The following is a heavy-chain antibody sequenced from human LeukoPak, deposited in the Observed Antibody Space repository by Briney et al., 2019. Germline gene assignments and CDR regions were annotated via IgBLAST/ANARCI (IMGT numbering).Heavy chain of an antibody. CDR1: GFTFDDYT. CDR3: AKVDSSSWYSAFDI. CDR2: VSWDGGST. J-gene: IGHJ3*02. V-gene: IGHV3-43*01. Sequence: GGSLRLTCAASGFTFDDYTMHWVRQAPGKGLEWVSLVSWDGGSTYYADSVKGRFTISRDNSKNSLYLQMNSLRTEDTALYYCAKVDSSSWYSAFDIWGQGTMVTVSS. D-gene: IGHD6-13*01.